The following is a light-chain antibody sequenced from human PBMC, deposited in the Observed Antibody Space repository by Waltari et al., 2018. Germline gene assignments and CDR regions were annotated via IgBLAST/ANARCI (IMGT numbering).Light chain of an antibody. Sequence: TQSPLSLPVTLGPPASISCKSSRSLVHTDGNTFFYWYHQRPGQSPRGLIYRGSNLDSGVPDRFSGSGSGTDFTLRISRVEAEDVGIYYCMQGTHWPLTFGGGTKVEIK. CDR2: RGS. J-gene: IGKJ4*01. CDR3: MQGTHWPLT. CDR1: RSLVHTDGNTF. V-gene: IGKV2-30*02.